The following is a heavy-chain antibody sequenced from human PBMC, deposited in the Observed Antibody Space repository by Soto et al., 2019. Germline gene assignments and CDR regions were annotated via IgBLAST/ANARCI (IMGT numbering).Heavy chain of an antibody. CDR3: FVMGIGTVASDT. CDR2: ISHEGNNR. J-gene: IGHJ3*02. D-gene: IGHD1-7*01. CDR1: GFTFSIYA. V-gene: IGHV3-30-3*01. Sequence: QVQVVESGGGVVQPGRSLRLSCAASGFTFSIYAMHWVRQAPGKGLEWLASISHEGNNRYYAGSVRGRFTISRDNTRNPLYLQMNSLGREHTAVSPCFVMGIGTVASDTCSQGTMVTV.